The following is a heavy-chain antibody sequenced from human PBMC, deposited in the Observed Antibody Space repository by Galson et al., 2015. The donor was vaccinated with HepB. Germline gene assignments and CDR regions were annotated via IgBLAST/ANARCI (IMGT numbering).Heavy chain of an antibody. Sequence: QSGAEVKKPGESLTISCTASGYTFTNYWISWVRQMPGKGLEWMGRIDPTDSYTNYRPSFQGHVTISVDKSTSTAFLHWSSLQAPDTAVYYCARLQSSIAVAGDYWGQGTLITVSS. V-gene: IGHV5-10-1*01. CDR1: GYTFTNYW. D-gene: IGHD6-19*01. J-gene: IGHJ4*02. CDR3: ARLQSSIAVAGDY. CDR2: IDPTDSYT.